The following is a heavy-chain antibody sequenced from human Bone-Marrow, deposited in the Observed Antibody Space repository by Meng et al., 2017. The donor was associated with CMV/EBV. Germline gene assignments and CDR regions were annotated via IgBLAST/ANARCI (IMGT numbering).Heavy chain of an antibody. CDR1: GGSFSGYH. CDR2: ISRSGGT. J-gene: IGHJ4*02. CDR3: AGGSGAAWELLAN. Sequence: GSLRLSCAVYGGSFSGYHWAWIRQPPGKGLEWIGEISRSGGTAYNPSLNDRVSISQDTSKIQFSLKVISVTAADTGVYYCAGGSGAAWELLANWCPGTLVTVSS. V-gene: IGHV4-34*01. D-gene: IGHD1-26*01.